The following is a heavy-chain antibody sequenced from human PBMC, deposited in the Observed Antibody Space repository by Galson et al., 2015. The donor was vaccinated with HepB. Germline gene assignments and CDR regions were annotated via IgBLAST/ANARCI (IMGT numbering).Heavy chain of an antibody. D-gene: IGHD3-10*01. V-gene: IGHV1-69*13. CDR3: ARGRGSGSYYYYYGMDV. CDR2: IIPIFGTA. Sequence: SVKVSCKASGGTFSSYAISWVRQAPGQGLEWMGGIIPIFGTANYAQKFQGRVTITADESTSTAYMELSSPRSEDTAVYYCARGRGSGSYYYYYGMDVWGQGTTVTVSS. J-gene: IGHJ6*02. CDR1: GGTFSSYA.